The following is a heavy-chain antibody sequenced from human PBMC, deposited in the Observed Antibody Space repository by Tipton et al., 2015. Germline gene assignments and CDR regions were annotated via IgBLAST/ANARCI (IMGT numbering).Heavy chain of an antibody. CDR1: GDSISHYY. CDR2: IYYSGST. CDR3: VRDAVVTHYYYYGIDV. D-gene: IGHD4-23*01. Sequence: PGLVKPSETLSLTCTVSGDSISHYYWSWIRQPPGKGLEWIGYIYYSGSTNYNPSLKSRVTISVDTSKNQFSLKLSSVTAADTAVYYCVRDAVVTHYYYYGIDVWGQGTTVTVSS. J-gene: IGHJ6*02. V-gene: IGHV4-59*01.